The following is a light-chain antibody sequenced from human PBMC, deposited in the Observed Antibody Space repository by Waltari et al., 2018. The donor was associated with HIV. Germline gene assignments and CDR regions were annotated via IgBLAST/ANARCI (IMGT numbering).Light chain of an antibody. Sequence: SYVLTQPPSLSVAPGQTARISCGGDNIGSKSVQWYQQKSGQAPVLVVYDDSDRPPGIPERLSGSNSGNTANLTISRVEAGDEADYYCQVWDSSSDHVVFGGGTKLTVL. J-gene: IGLJ2*01. V-gene: IGLV3-21*02. CDR3: QVWDSSSDHVV. CDR1: NIGSKS. CDR2: DDS.